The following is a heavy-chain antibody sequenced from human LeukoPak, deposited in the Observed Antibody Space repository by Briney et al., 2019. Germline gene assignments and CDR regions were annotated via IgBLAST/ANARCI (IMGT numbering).Heavy chain of an antibody. Sequence: SETLSLTCTVSGGSISSYYWSWIRQPPGKGLEWIGYIYTSGSTNYNPSLKSRVTISVDTSKNQFSLKLSSVTAADTAVYYCARVLHYYGSGSSLSAWFDPWGQGTLVTVSS. J-gene: IGHJ5*02. D-gene: IGHD3-10*01. V-gene: IGHV4-4*09. CDR2: IYTSGST. CDR3: ARVLHYYGSGSSLSAWFDP. CDR1: GGSISSYY.